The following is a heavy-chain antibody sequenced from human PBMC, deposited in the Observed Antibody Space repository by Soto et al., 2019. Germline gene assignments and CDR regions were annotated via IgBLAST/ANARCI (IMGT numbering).Heavy chain of an antibody. CDR2: TYYRSKWYK. Sequence: SETLSLTCAISGDSVSSNSAAWNWIRQSPSSGLEWLGRTYYRSKWYKDYAVSVNSRITINPDPSKNQFALQLNSVTPEDTAVYYCTRFGGGENYWGQGTLVTVSS. D-gene: IGHD2-21*01. CDR1: GDSVSSNSAA. V-gene: IGHV6-1*01. CDR3: TRFGGGENY. J-gene: IGHJ4*02.